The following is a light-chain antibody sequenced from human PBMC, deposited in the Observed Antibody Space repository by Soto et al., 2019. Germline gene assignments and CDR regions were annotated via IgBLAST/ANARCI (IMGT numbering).Light chain of an antibody. Sequence: QSVLTQPASVSGSPGQSITISCTGTSSDVGGYNHVSWYQHSPGKAPKLILFAVSDRPSGVSHRFSGSKSGNTASLTISGLXAXDEADYYCCSYTSLSTVVFGGGTKLTVL. CDR2: AVS. J-gene: IGLJ2*01. CDR1: SSDVGGYNH. V-gene: IGLV2-14*01. CDR3: CSYTSLSTVV.